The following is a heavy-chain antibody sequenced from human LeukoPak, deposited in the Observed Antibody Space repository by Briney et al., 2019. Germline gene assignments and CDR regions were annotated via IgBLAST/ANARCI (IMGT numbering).Heavy chain of an antibody. CDR1: GFTFSSYS. J-gene: IGHJ4*02. CDR3: ARDPDSSGYYY. CDR2: ISSSSSTI. V-gene: IGHV3-48*04. D-gene: IGHD3-22*01. Sequence: QAGGSLRLSCAASGFTFSSYSMNWVRQAPGKGLEWVSYISSSSSTIYYADSVKGRFTISRDNAKNSLYLQMNSLRAEDTAVYYCARDPDSSGYYYWGQGTLVTVSS.